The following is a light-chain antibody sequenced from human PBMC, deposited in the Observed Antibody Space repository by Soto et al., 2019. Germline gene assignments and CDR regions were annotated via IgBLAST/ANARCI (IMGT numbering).Light chain of an antibody. V-gene: IGKV3-15*01. Sequence: EVVMTQSPATLSVSPGERVTLSCRASQSINAHLAWYPQKPGQAPRLLIHGASTRATGIPARFSGSGFGTEFILTISSLQSEDFAVYYCQQYNTWLWTFGQGTKVEIQ. CDR1: QSINAH. J-gene: IGKJ1*01. CDR3: QQYNTWLWT. CDR2: GAS.